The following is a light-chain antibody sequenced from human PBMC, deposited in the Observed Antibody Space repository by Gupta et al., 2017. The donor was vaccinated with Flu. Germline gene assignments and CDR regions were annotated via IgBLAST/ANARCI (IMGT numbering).Light chain of an antibody. CDR2: WAS. V-gene: IGKV4-1*01. CDR3: QQYYGNPPT. Sequence: DIVMTQSPDSLAVSLGERATINCKSSQSVLYSSNNKNYLAWYQQRPGQPPKLLIYWASTRESGAPDRFSGSGSGTDFTLTISSLQAEDVAIYYCQQYYGNPPTFGPGTKVEI. J-gene: IGKJ3*01. CDR1: QSVLYSSNNKNY.